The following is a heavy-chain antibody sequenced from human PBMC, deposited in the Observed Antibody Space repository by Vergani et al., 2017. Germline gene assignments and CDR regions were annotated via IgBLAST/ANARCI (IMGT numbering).Heavy chain of an antibody. CDR3: ARDVGYYGGKALDY. CDR2: IIPIFGIA. D-gene: IGHD4-23*01. J-gene: IGHJ4*02. Sequence: QVQLVQSGAEVKKPGSSVKVSCKASGGTFSSYAISWVRQAPGQGLEWMGGIIPIFGIANYAQKFQGRVTMTRDTSTSTVYMELSSLRSEDTAVYYCARDVGYYGGKALDYWGQGTLVTVSS. CDR1: GGTFSSYA. V-gene: IGHV1-69*17.